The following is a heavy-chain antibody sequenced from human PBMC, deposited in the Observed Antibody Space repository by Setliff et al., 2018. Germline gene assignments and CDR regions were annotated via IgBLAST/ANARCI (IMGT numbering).Heavy chain of an antibody. V-gene: IGHV1-69*05. Sequence: ATFSSYGISWVRQAPGQGLEWMGGTIPMFGTTEYAQKFQGRLTIITDESTNTAFMQLSSLRSDDTAVYYCVREGVDSRSSTDYRYYMDVWGKGTTVTVSS. CDR2: TIPMFGTT. J-gene: IGHJ6*03. D-gene: IGHD3-22*01. CDR1: ATFSSYG. CDR3: VREGVDSRSSTDYRYYMDV.